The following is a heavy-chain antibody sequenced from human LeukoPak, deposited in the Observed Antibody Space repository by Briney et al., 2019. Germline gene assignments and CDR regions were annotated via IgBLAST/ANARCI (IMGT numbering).Heavy chain of an antibody. J-gene: IGHJ4*02. CDR2: ISHDGSVQ. V-gene: IGHV3-30*03. CDR1: GITFSDYG. CDR3: ARTVATIALPSFNY. D-gene: IGHD5-12*01. Sequence: PGRSLRLSCEASGITFSDYGMHWVSQAPGKGLEWVAAISHDGSVQYFADSVKGRFTVSRDNSRNTLFLQMNSLRTEDTAVYYCARTVATIALPSFNYWGQGTLVTVSS.